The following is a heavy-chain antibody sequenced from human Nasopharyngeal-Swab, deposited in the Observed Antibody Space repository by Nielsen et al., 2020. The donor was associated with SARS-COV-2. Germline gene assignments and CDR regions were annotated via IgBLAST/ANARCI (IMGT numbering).Heavy chain of an antibody. CDR2: ISWNSGSI. V-gene: IGHV3-9*01. J-gene: IGHJ6*02. CDR3: ATLGGYSGYDSEYGMDV. D-gene: IGHD5-12*01. Sequence: SLKISCAASGFTFDDYAMHRVRQAPGKGLEWVSGISWNSGSIGYADSVKGRFTISRDNAKNSLYLQMNSLRAEDTALYYCATLGGYSGYDSEYGMDVWGQGTTVTVSS. CDR1: GFTFDDYA.